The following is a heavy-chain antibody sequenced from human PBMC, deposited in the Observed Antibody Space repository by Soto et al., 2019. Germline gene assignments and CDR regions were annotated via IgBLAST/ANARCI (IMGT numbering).Heavy chain of an antibody. J-gene: IGHJ5*02. Sequence: ASVKVSCKASGYTFSSYGISWVRQAPGQGLEWMEWIRAYNGNTNYAQKLQGRVTMTTDTSTSTAYMELRSLRSDDTALYYGSRDSPPFGPGGQGTLVTVSS. V-gene: IGHV1-18*01. CDR2: IRAYNGNT. CDR3: SRDSPPFGP. D-gene: IGHD3-16*01. CDR1: GYTFSSYG.